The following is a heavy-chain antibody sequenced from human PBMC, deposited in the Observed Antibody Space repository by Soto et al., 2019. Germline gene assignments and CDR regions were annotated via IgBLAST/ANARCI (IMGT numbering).Heavy chain of an antibody. Sequence: QVQLQESGPGLVKPSQTLSLTCTVSGGSISSGDYYWSWIRQPPGKGLEWIGYIYYSGSTYYNPSLKSRITISVDTSKTQCSLKLSSVTAADTAVYYCARERPDGARLDPWGQGTLVTVSS. CDR3: ARERPDGARLDP. CDR1: GGSISSGDYY. CDR2: IYYSGST. D-gene: IGHD6-6*01. V-gene: IGHV4-30-4*01. J-gene: IGHJ5*02.